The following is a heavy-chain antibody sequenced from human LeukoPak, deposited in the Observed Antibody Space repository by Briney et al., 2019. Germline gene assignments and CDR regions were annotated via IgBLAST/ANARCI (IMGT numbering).Heavy chain of an antibody. CDR2: ISGSGGST. CDR1: GFTFSSYA. CDR3: ARQSVRGVSFDY. J-gene: IGHJ4*02. D-gene: IGHD3-10*01. V-gene: IGHV3-23*01. Sequence: PGGSLRLSCAASGFTFSSYAMSWVRQAPGKGLEWVSAISGSGGSTYYADSVKGRFTISRDNAKNSLYLQMNSLRAEDTAVYYCARQSVRGVSFDYWGQGTLVTVSS.